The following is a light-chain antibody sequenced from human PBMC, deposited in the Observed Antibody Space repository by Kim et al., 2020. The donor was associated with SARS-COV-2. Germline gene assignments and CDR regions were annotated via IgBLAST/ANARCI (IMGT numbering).Light chain of an antibody. Sequence: SYELTQPPSVSVSAGQTASITCFGDRLGDKYASWYQRKPGQSPVLVIYYDSKRPSGIPERFSGSNSGNTATLTISGTQAMDEADYYCQAWDSSTVVFGGG. V-gene: IGLV3-1*01. CDR3: QAWDSSTVV. CDR2: YDS. CDR1: RLGDKY. J-gene: IGLJ2*01.